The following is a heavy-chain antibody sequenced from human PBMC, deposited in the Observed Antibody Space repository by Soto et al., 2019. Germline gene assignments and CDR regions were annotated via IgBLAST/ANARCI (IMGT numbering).Heavy chain of an antibody. J-gene: IGHJ4*02. V-gene: IGHV4-59*12. CDR2: IYNSGST. CDR3: ASLDYYDSSGYLGY. CDR1: GGSISGYY. D-gene: IGHD3-22*01. Sequence: PSETLSLTCTVPGGSISGYYWIWMRQPPGKGLEWIGYIYNSGSTNYNPALKSRVTISVDTSKNQFSLKLSSVTAADTAVYYCASLDYYDSSGYLGYWGQGTLVTVSS.